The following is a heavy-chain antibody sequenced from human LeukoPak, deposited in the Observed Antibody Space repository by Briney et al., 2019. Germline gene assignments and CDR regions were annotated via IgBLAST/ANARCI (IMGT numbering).Heavy chain of an antibody. V-gene: IGHV5-51*01. J-gene: IGHJ4*02. CDR3: ARRYYYDSSGYFDY. D-gene: IGHD3-22*01. CDR2: IYPDDSYT. CDR1: GYSFTSFW. Sequence: GESLKISCKGSGYSFTSFWIGWVRQMPGKGLEWMGIIYPDDSYTTYSPSFQGQVTISADKSISTAYLQWSSLKASDTAMYYCARRYYYDSSGYFDYWGQGTLVTVSS.